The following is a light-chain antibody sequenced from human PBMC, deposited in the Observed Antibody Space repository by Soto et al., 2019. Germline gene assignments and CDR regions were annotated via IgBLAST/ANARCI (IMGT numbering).Light chain of an antibody. CDR3: QQYDTSPPRYT. J-gene: IGKJ2*01. V-gene: IGKV3-20*01. CDR1: QSLNSNF. Sequence: EIVLTQSPGTLSLSPGESATLSCRASQSLNSNFLAWYQQKPGQAPRLLVYAASSRATGIPDRFSGSASGTVFPLTISRLEPEDFAVYYCQQYDTSPPRYTFGQGTKLEIK. CDR2: AAS.